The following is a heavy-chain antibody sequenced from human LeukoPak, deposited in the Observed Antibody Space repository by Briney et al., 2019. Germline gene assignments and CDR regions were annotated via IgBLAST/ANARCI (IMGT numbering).Heavy chain of an antibody. CDR1: GFTFSSYG. CDR2: IWYDGSNK. J-gene: IGHJ5*02. Sequence: PGGSLRLSCAASGFTFSSYGMHWVRQAPGKGLEWVAVIWYDGSNKYYADSVKGRFTISRDNSKNTLYLQMTRLRAEDTAVYYCARGRYYYGSGRSSAGFDPWGQGTLVTVSS. D-gene: IGHD3-10*01. CDR3: ARGRYYYGSGRSSAGFDP. V-gene: IGHV3-33*01.